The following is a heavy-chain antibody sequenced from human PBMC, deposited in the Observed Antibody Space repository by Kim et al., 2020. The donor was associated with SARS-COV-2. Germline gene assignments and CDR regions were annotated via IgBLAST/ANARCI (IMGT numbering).Heavy chain of an antibody. CDR3: ARDHEHSSSWYEFNPQGDY. D-gene: IGHD6-13*01. V-gene: IGHV1-18*01. Sequence: ASVKVSCKASGYTFTSYGISWVRQAPGQGLEWMGWISAYNGNTNYAQKLQGRVTMTTDTSTSTAYMELRSLRSDDTAVYYCARDHEHSSSWYEFNPQGDYWGQGTLVTVSS. CDR2: ISAYNGNT. CDR1: GYTFTSYG. J-gene: IGHJ4*02.